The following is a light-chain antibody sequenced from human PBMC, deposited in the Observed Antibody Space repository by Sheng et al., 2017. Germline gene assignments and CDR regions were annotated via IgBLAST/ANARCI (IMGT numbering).Light chain of an antibody. J-gene: IGLJ1*01. Sequence: QAVLTQPPSASGTPGQRVTISCSGSNSNIGNDNVYWYQQLPGTAPKLLIYNDNQRPSGVPDRFSGSKSGTSVSLAISGLRSEDEADYYCAGWDAGLSGYVFGAGTKVTVL. CDR3: AGWDAGLSGYV. CDR2: NDN. CDR1: NSNIGNDN. V-gene: IGLV1-47*02.